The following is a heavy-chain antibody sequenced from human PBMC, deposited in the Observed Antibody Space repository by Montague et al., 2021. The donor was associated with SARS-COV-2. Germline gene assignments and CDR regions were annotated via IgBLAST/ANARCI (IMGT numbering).Heavy chain of an antibody. V-gene: IGHV4-59*08. J-gene: IGHJ4*02. CDR2: IYYSGST. CDR3: GRGQLWFDY. CDR1: GDSISSYY. Sequence: SETLSLTCTVSGDSISSYYWSWIRQSPGKGLEWIGYIYYSGSTNYNPSLKSRVTISVDTSKNQFSLKLRSVTAADTAVYYCGRGQLWFDYWGQGTLVTVSS. D-gene: IGHD5-18*01.